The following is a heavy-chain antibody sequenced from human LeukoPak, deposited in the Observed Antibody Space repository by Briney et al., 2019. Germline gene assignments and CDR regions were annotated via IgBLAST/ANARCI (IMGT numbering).Heavy chain of an antibody. CDR1: GFTFSDYY. Sequence: GGSLRLSCAASGFTFSDYYMSWIRQAPGKGLEWVSYISRSASIIYYADSVKGQFTISRDNAKNSLYLQMNSLRAEDTAVYYCARVTKGAYYFDYWGQGTLVTVSS. D-gene: IGHD4-11*01. J-gene: IGHJ4*02. V-gene: IGHV3-11*01. CDR3: ARVTKGAYYFDY. CDR2: ISRSASII.